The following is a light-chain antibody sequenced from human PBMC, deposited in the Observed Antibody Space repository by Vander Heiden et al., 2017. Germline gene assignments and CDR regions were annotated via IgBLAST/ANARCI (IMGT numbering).Light chain of an antibody. CDR3: QAWDSSTVV. CDR2: QDS. Sequence: SYELTQPPSVSGSPGQTASITCSGDKLGDKYACWYQQKPGQSPVLVIYQDSKRPSGIPERFSGSTSGNTATLTIRGTQAMDEADYYCQAWDSSTVVFGGGTKLTVL. J-gene: IGLJ2*01. CDR1: KLGDKY. V-gene: IGLV3-1*01.